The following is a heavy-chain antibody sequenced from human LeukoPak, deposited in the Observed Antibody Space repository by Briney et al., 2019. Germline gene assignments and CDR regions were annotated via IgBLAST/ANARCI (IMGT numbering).Heavy chain of an antibody. D-gene: IGHD6-19*01. CDR2: INTNSGGT. V-gene: IGHV1-2*02. J-gene: IGHJ4*02. CDR3: ARDDIAVAGPGDY. Sequence: GASVKVSCKASGYTFTGYYMHWVRQAPGQGLEWMGWINTNSGGTNYAQKFQGRVTMTRDTSISTAYMELSRLRSDGTAVYYCARDDIAVAGPGDYWGQGTLVTVSS. CDR1: GYTFTGYY.